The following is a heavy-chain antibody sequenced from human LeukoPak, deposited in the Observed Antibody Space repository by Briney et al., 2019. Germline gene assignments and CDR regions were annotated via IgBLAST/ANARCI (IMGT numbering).Heavy chain of an antibody. V-gene: IGHV3-7*01. CDR3: ARDSPERGYSYGPLDNYFDY. CDR1: GFTFSRYW. J-gene: IGHJ4*02. D-gene: IGHD5-18*01. CDR2: IKQDGSEK. Sequence: GGSLRLSCAASGFTFSRYWMSWVRQAPGKGLEWVANIKQDGSEKYYVDSVKGRFTIYRDKAKNSLYLQMNSLRADDTAVYYCARDSPERGYSYGPLDNYFDYWGQGTLVTVSS.